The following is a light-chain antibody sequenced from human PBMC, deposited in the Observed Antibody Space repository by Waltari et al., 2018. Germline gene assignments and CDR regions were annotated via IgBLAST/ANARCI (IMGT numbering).Light chain of an antibody. CDR2: KDN. J-gene: IGLJ2*01. CDR1: NSDVGTYNR. CDR3: QSYDRSNQV. V-gene: IGLV6-57*01. Sequence: LTQPPSVSGSPGQSVTISCTGTNSDVGTYNRVSWYQQRQGSSPTTVLYKDNQRPPGVPARFSGSIDSSSNSASLTISGLKTDDEADYYCQSYDRSNQVFGGGTKLTVL.